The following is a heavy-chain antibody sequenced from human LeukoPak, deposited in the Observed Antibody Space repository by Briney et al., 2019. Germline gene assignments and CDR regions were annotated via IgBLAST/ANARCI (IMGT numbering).Heavy chain of an antibody. J-gene: IGHJ4*02. D-gene: IGHD6-13*01. CDR1: GGSFSGYY. Sequence: SETLSLTCAVYGGSFSGYYWSWIRQPPGKGLEWIGEINHSGSTNYNPSLKSRVTISVDTSKNQFSLKLSSVTAADTAVYYCARREDSSSWYYWGQGTPVTVSS. CDR3: ARREDSSSWYY. V-gene: IGHV4-34*01. CDR2: INHSGST.